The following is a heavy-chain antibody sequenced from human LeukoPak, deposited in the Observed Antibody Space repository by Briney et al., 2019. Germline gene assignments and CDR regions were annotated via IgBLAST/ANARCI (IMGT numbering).Heavy chain of an antibody. CDR2: MNPNSGNT. V-gene: IGHV1-8*01. CDR3: ARGPPRPYGSVVQLGLAHY. Sequence: ASVKVSCKACGYTFTSYDIKWVRQATGQGLEWMGWMNPNSGNTGYAQKFQGRVTMTRNTSISTAYMELSSLRSEDTAVYYCARGPPRPYGSVVQLGLAHYWGQGTLVTVSS. D-gene: IGHD3-10*01. J-gene: IGHJ4*02. CDR1: GYTFTSYD.